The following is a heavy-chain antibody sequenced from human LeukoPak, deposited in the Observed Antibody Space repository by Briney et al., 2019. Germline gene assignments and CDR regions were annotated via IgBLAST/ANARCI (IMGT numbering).Heavy chain of an antibody. Sequence: SETLSLTCAVYGGSFSGYYWSWIRQPPGKGLEWIGEINHSGSTNYNPSLKSRVTISVDTSKNQFSLKLSSVTAADTAVYYCARARRSSSPPVNFDYWGQGTLVTVSS. CDR3: ARARRSSSPPVNFDY. CDR2: INHSGST. CDR1: GGSFSGYY. V-gene: IGHV4-34*01. D-gene: IGHD6-13*01. J-gene: IGHJ4*02.